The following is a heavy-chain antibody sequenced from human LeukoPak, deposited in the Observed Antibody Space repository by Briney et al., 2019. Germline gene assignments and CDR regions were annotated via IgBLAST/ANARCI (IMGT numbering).Heavy chain of an antibody. CDR3: ARDRGPNTYDY. J-gene: IGHJ4*02. CDR1: GFTFSRYW. D-gene: IGHD3-10*01. CDR2: MNQDGSEK. V-gene: IGHV3-7*01. Sequence: GGPLRLSCAVSGFTFSRYWLGWVRQAPGKGLEWVANMNQDGSEKYYVESVKGRFIISRDNAKNSLYLQMNSLRVDDTAVYYCARDRGPNTYDYWGQGTLVTVSS.